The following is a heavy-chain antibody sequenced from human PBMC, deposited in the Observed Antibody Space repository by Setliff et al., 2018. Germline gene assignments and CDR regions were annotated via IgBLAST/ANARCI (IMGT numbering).Heavy chain of an antibody. CDR1: GGPIISSF. CDR3: AKGGGRYHSDS. D-gene: IGHD1-1*01. Sequence: SETLSLTCTVSGGPIISSFWSWIRQPAGKGLEWLGQIYTSWSTNYNPSLKGRATLSIDASKKQFSLKLTSVTAADTAVYYCAKGGGRYHSDSWGQGILVTVSS. CDR2: IYTSWST. J-gene: IGHJ4*02. V-gene: IGHV4-4*07.